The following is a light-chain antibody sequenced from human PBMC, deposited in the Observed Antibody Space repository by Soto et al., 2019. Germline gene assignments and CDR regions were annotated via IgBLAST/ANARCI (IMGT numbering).Light chain of an antibody. CDR1: QSIGSW. V-gene: IGKV1-5*01. CDR2: DAS. Sequence: DIQMTESPSTLSASVGDRLTITCRASQSIGSWLAWYQQRPGKAPKLLIYDASILGSGVPSRFSGSGSGTEFTLTISSLQPDDFATYYCQQYNSYRTFGQGTKVDIK. CDR3: QQYNSYRT. J-gene: IGKJ1*01.